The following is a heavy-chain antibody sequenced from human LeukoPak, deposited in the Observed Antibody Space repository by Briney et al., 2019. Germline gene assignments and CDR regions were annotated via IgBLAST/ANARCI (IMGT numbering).Heavy chain of an antibody. CDR1: GGSLSGYY. CDR2: INHSGST. CDR3: ARGPYCSGGSCFSTYFDY. V-gene: IGHV4-34*01. D-gene: IGHD2-15*01. Sequence: SETLSLTCAVYGGSLSGYYWSWIRQPPGKGLEWIGEINHSGSTNYNPSLKSRVTTSVDTSKNQFSLKLSSVTAADTAVYYCARGPYCSGGSCFSTYFDYWGQGTLVTVSS. J-gene: IGHJ4*02.